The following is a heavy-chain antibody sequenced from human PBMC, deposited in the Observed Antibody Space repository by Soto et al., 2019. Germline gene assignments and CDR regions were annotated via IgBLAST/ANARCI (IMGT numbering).Heavy chain of an antibody. D-gene: IGHD4-17*01. CDR2: IYYSGST. J-gene: IGHJ4*02. V-gene: IGHV4-39*01. CDR3: ARHDRDYGDQIDY. Sequence: QLQLQESGPGLVKSSETLSLTCTVSGGSISSSSYYWGWIRQPPGKGLEWIGSIYYSGSTYYNSSLKSRVTISEDTSKNQFSLKVSSVTAADTAVYYCARHDRDYGDQIDYWGQGTLVTVSS. CDR1: GGSISSSSYY.